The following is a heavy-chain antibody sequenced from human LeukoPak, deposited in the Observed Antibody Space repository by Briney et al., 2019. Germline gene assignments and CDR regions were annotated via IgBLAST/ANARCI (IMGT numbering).Heavy chain of an antibody. CDR2: IYSGGST. CDR3: ASDSSGYYSEDY. V-gene: IGHV3-66*01. Sequence: TGGSLRLSCAASGFTVSSNYMSWVRQAPGKGLEWVSVIYSGGSTYYADSVKGRFTISRDNSKNTLYLQMNSLRAEDTAVYYCASDSSGYYSEDYWGQGTLVTVSS. D-gene: IGHD3-22*01. J-gene: IGHJ4*02. CDR1: GFTVSSNY.